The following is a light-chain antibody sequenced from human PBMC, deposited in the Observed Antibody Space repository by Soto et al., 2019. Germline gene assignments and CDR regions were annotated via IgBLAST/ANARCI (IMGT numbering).Light chain of an antibody. V-gene: IGKV3-20*01. CDR3: QQFSSYPLT. Sequence: EIVLTQSPGTLSLSRGERATLSCTASQSVRSSHLAWYKQKPGQAPRIXIYGASSRATGIPDRFSGSGSGADFTLTISRLEPEDFEVYYCQQFSSYPLTFGGGTKVDIK. J-gene: IGKJ4*01. CDR2: GAS. CDR1: QSVRSSH.